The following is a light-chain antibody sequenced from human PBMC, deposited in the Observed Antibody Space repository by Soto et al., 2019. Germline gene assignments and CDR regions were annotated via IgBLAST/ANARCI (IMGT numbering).Light chain of an antibody. V-gene: IGKV3-15*01. J-gene: IGKJ4*01. Sequence: EIVMTQSPATLSVSPGERATLSCRASQSVSSNLAWYQQKPGQAPRLLIYGASTRATGIPARFSGSGSGTEFTLTISSLQSEDFAVYYCQQYNNWPRRTFGGGTKVDSK. CDR3: QQYNNWPRRT. CDR1: QSVSSN. CDR2: GAS.